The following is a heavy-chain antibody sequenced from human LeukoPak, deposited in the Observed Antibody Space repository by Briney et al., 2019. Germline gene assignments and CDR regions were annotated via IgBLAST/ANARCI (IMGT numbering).Heavy chain of an antibody. J-gene: IGHJ4*02. V-gene: IGHV3-21*05. CDR3: ARDKDWAFDY. CDR2: IRSSGADI. D-gene: IGHD3/OR15-3a*01. Sequence: SGGSLRLSCVASGFTVSSNYMTWVRQAPGKGLEWVSHIRSSGADIRYADSVKGRFTISRDDAKNSLFLQMNSLRAEDTAVYYCARDKDWAFDYWGQGTLVTVSS. CDR1: GFTVSSNY.